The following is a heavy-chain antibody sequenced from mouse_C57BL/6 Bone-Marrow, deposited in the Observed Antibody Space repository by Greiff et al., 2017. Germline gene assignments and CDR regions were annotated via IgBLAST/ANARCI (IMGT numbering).Heavy chain of an antibody. CDR1: GFTFSSYA. Sequence: EVKLVESGGGLVKPGGSLKLSCAASGFTFSSYAMSWVRQTPEKRLEWVATISDGGSYTYYPDNVKGRLTISRDNAKNNLYLQMSHLKSEDTAMYYCARELLMDYWGQGTSVTVSS. CDR3: ARELLMDY. V-gene: IGHV5-4*01. CDR2: ISDGGSYT. J-gene: IGHJ4*01.